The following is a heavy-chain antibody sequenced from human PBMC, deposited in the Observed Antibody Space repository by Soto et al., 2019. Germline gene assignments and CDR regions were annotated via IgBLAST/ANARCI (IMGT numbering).Heavy chain of an antibody. CDR2: ISGGGSTT. Sequence: PGGSLRLSCAASGFTFSSYAMNWVRQAPGKGLEGVSYISGGGSTTNYADSVKGRFTISRDSAKNSLYLQMNSLRDEDTAVYYCARASSSGYYSKWLDSWGQGTLVTVSS. J-gene: IGHJ5*01. D-gene: IGHD3-22*01. V-gene: IGHV3-48*02. CDR3: ARASSSGYYSKWLDS. CDR1: GFTFSSYA.